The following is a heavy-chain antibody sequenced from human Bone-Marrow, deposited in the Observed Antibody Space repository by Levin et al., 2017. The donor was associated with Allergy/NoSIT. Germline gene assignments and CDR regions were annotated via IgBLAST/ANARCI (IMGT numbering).Heavy chain of an antibody. CDR3: ASSMWLYYCSSTSCYEAGFEDAFDI. J-gene: IGHJ3*02. V-gene: IGHV3-21*01. CDR2: ISSSSSYI. D-gene: IGHD2-2*01. CDR1: GFTFSSYS. Sequence: GGSLRLSCAASGFTFSSYSMNWVRQAPGKGLEWVSSISSSSSYIYYADSVKGRFTISRDNAKNSLYLQMNSLRAEDTAVYYCASSMWLYYCSSTSCYEAGFEDAFDIWGQGTMVTVSS.